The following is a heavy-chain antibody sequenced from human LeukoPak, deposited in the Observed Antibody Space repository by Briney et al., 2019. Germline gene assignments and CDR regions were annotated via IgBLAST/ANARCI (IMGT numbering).Heavy chain of an antibody. CDR1: GGSFSGYY. J-gene: IGHJ4*02. CDR2: INHSGST. D-gene: IGHD2-2*01. CDR3: ASLRAADIVALAAAAYYFDY. Sequence: SETLSLTCAVYGGSFSGYYWSWIRQPPGKGLEWIGEINHSGSTNYNPSLKSRVTISVDTSKNQFSLKLSSVTAADTAVYYCASLRAADIVALAAAAYYFDYWGQGTLVTVSS. V-gene: IGHV4-34*01.